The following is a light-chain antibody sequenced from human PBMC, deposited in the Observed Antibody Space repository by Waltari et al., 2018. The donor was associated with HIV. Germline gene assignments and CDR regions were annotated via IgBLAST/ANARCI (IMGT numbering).Light chain of an antibody. CDR2: DVN. J-gene: IGLJ2*01. Sequence: QSALTQPPSASGSLGQSVTISCTGTSRDVGGYNYAPWYQQYPGEAPKLIIYDVNKRPSGVPDRFSGSKSGNTASLTVSGLQGEDEAQYYCSAYAGSNNLVLFGGGTKLTVL. V-gene: IGLV2-8*01. CDR1: SRDVGGYNY. CDR3: SAYAGSNNLVL.